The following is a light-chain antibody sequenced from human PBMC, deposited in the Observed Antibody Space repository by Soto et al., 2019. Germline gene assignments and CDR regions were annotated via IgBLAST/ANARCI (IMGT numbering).Light chain of an antibody. Sequence: LLLTHSSSASASLGSSVKLTCTLSSGHSSYIIAWHQQQPGKAPRYLMKLEGSGSYNKGSGVPDRFSGSSSGADRYLTISNLQSEDEADYYCETWDSNTRVFGTGTKVTVL. CDR2: LEGSGSY. V-gene: IGLV4-60*03. CDR1: SGHSSYI. CDR3: ETWDSNTRV. J-gene: IGLJ1*01.